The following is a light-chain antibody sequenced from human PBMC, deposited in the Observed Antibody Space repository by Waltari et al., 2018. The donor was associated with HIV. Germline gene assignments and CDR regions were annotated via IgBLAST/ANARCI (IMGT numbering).Light chain of an antibody. CDR2: DVS. J-gene: IGKJ4*01. CDR1: QTVNNNF. CDR3: QQYGSSPLT. V-gene: IGKV3-20*01. Sequence: DIVLSQSPATLSLSPGDRATLSCRASQTVNNNFLNWYQQKHGQSPRLLISDVSARAAGIPDRFSASGSGTDFTLTINRLEPEDSAVYYCQQYGSSPLTFGGGTKVEI.